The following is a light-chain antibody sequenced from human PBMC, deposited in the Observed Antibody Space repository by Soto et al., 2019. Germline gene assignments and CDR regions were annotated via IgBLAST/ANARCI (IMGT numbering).Light chain of an antibody. CDR3: QSYDRSLSGSF. Sequence: QSALTQPASVSGSPGQSIAISCTGSGSDVGGYNYVSWYQQHPGKAPKLIIYGVSHRPSGVSARFSASRSAYTASLIITGLQAEDEADYYCQSYDRSLSGSFFGTGTKLTVL. CDR2: GVS. V-gene: IGLV2-14*01. CDR1: GSDVGGYNY. J-gene: IGLJ1*01.